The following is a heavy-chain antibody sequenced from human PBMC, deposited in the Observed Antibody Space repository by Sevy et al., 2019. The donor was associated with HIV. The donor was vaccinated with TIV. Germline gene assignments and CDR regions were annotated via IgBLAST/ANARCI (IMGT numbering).Heavy chain of an antibody. Sequence: GGSLRLSCAASGFTFSSYAMTWVRQAPGKGLEWVSGISAGGASTYYADSVKGRFTISRDNSKNTLYLQINSLRAEDTDVYYCAVLSCSDGNSFSIDYWGQGTLVTVSS. CDR2: ISAGGAST. D-gene: IGHD2-15*01. V-gene: IGHV3-23*01. CDR1: GFTFSSYA. CDR3: AVLSCSDGNSFSIDY. J-gene: IGHJ4*02.